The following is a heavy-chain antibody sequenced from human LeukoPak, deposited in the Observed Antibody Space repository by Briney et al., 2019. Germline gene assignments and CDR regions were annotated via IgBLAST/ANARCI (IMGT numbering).Heavy chain of an antibody. V-gene: IGHV1-18*01. CDR3: ARDRRLGYSSGWYGDNYYYYGMDV. D-gene: IGHD6-19*01. CDR1: GYTFTSYG. J-gene: IGHJ6*02. CDR2: ISAYNGNT. Sequence: ASVKVSCKASGYTFTSYGISWVRQAPGQGLEWMGWISAYNGNTNCAQKLQGRVTMTTDTSTSTAYMELRSLRSDDTAVYYCARDRRLGYSSGWYGDNYYYYGMDVWGQGTTVTVSS.